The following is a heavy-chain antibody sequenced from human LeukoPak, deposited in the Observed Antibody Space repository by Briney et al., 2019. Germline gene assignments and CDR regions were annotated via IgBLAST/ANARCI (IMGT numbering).Heavy chain of an antibody. CDR2: ISGSGGST. CDR3: AKDQGRANWFDP. D-gene: IGHD3-10*01. V-gene: IGHV3-23*01. Sequence: GGSLRLSCAASGFTFSSYAMSWVRQAPGKGLEWVSAISGSGGSTYYADSVKGRFTVSRDNSKNTLYLQMNSLRAEDTAVYYCAKDQGRANWFDPWGQGTLVTVSS. J-gene: IGHJ5*02. CDR1: GFTFSSYA.